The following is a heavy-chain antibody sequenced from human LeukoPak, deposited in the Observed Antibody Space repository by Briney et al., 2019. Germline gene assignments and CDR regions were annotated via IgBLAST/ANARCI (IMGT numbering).Heavy chain of an antibody. J-gene: IGHJ3*02. Sequence: GGSLRLSCAASGFTFSSYAMSWVRQAPGKGLEWVGRIKTKSGGGTTDYAAPVKGRLTISRDDSKNTLFLQMNSLKAEDTAVYYCTTNHAFDIWGQGTMVTVSS. CDR2: IKTKSGGGTT. CDR1: GFTFSSYA. CDR3: TTNHAFDI. V-gene: IGHV3-15*01.